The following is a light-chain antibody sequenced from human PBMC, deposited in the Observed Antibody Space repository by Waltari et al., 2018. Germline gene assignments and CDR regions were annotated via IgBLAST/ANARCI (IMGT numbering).Light chain of an antibody. Sequence: DIQMTQSPSSVSASVGDRVSITCRSRQVLNSWLAWYQQKPGKAPKLLISAASRLQSGVPPRFSGAGSGRDFTLTISSLQPEDFATYYCQQADSFPFTFGPGTKVDIK. CDR1: QVLNSW. CDR2: AAS. V-gene: IGKV1D-12*01. J-gene: IGKJ3*01. CDR3: QQADSFPFT.